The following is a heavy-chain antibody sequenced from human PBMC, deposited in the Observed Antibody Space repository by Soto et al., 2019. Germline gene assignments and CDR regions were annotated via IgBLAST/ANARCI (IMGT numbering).Heavy chain of an antibody. CDR1: GFTCSFCA. V-gene: IGHV3-23*01. CDR2: IRGSGGDT. D-gene: IGHD3-22*01. Sequence: EVQLLESGGGLVQPGGSLRLSCAASGFTCSFCAMNWVRQAPGKGLEWVSSIRGSGGDTYYADSVKGRFTISRDYSKNTLHLQMNRLRVEDTAVYYCAKGHSDSYYDFDYWGQGTRVTVSS. CDR3: AKGHSDSYYDFDY. J-gene: IGHJ4*02.